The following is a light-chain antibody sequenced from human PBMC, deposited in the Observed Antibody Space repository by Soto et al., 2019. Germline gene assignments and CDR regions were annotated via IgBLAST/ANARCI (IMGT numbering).Light chain of an antibody. CDR2: GAS. J-gene: IGKJ1*01. CDR1: QSVSSSD. V-gene: IGKV3-20*01. Sequence: EIVLTLSPGTLSLSPGERATLSCRASQSVSSSDLAGYQQKPGQAPRLLIYGASSRATGIPDRFNGSGSGTDFPLTISSLETEDFAVYYFQQYCSSLRPLGQGTKVEI. CDR3: QQYCSSLRP.